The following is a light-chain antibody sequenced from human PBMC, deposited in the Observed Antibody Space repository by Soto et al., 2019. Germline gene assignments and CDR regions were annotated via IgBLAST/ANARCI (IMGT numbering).Light chain of an antibody. CDR3: QSFGGSLSGVV. V-gene: IGLV1-40*01. CDR1: TSNIGAGYD. Sequence: QSVLTQPPSVSGAPGQRVTISCTGSTSNIGAGYDVHWYQQLPGTAPKLLIFGSTNRPSGVPDRFSGSKSGASASLAITGLQAEDEADYYCQSFGGSLSGVVFGGGTKLTVL. J-gene: IGLJ2*01. CDR2: GST.